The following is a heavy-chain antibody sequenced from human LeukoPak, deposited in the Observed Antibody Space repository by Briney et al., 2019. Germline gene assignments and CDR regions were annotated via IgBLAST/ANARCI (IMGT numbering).Heavy chain of an antibody. CDR2: ISGTSSYL. V-gene: IGHV3-21*01. D-gene: IGHD1-26*01. CDR3: ARGPTVGATSPYYYYYMDV. J-gene: IGHJ6*03. Sequence: GGSLRLSCAASGFTFSSYVMSWVRQAPGKGLEWVSSISGTSSYLYYAVSVTGRFIIFRDNAKNSLYLEMNSLTAEDTAVYYCARGPTVGATSPYYYYYMDVWGKGTTVTVSS. CDR1: GFTFSSYV.